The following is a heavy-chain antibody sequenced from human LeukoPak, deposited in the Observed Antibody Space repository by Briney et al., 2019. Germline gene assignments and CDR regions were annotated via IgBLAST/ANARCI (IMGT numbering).Heavy chain of an antibody. D-gene: IGHD6-13*01. Sequence: GGSLRLSCAASGFTFSSYWMSWVRQAPGKGLEWVANIKQDGSEKYYVDSVKGRFTISRDNAKNSLYLQMDSLRDDDTAVYYCARDSLYSASWFLDYWGQGTLVTVSS. V-gene: IGHV3-7*01. J-gene: IGHJ4*02. CDR1: GFTFSSYW. CDR3: ARDSLYSASWFLDY. CDR2: IKQDGSEK.